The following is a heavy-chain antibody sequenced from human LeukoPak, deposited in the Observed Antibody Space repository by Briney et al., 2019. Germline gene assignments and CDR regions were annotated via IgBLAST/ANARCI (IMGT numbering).Heavy chain of an antibody. D-gene: IGHD1-26*01. V-gene: IGHV3-7*01. CDR2: IKQDGSEK. CDR1: GFTFSSYW. J-gene: IGHJ4*02. Sequence: GGSLRLSCAASGFTFSSYWMSWVRQAPGKGLEWVANIKQDGSEKYYVDSVKGRFTISRDNDKNSLFLQMNSLRAEDTAVYYCANSGGTYYVGKYWGQGTLVTVSS. CDR3: ANSGGTYYVGKY.